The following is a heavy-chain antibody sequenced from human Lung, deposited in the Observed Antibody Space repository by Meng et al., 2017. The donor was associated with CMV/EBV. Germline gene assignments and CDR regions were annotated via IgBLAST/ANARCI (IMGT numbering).Heavy chain of an antibody. CDR3: ARGLRAAANHYYYGMDA. V-gene: IGHV3-20*04. CDR1: GFTFDDYG. Sequence: ESXKISXAASGFTFDDYGMSWVRQAPGKGLEWVSGINWNSGSTGFADSVKGRFTISRDNAKNSLYLQMNSLRAEDTALYYCARGLRAAANHYYYGMDAWGQGTTVXVSS. D-gene: IGHD6-13*01. J-gene: IGHJ6*02. CDR2: INWNSGST.